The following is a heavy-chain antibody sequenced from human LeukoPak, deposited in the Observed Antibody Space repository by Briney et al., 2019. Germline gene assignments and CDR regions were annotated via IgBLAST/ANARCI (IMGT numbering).Heavy chain of an antibody. Sequence: PGGSLRLSCAASGFTVSNNYLHWVRQAPGKGLEWVSVIYSGGTTYYANSVKGRFTISRDSSKNTMYLQMNSLRAEDTAVYYCAKGVVVAPDVTPFDYWGQGTLVTVSS. CDR3: AKGVVVAPDVTPFDY. CDR1: GFTVSNNY. V-gene: IGHV3-53*01. J-gene: IGHJ4*02. D-gene: IGHD2-2*01. CDR2: IYSGGTT.